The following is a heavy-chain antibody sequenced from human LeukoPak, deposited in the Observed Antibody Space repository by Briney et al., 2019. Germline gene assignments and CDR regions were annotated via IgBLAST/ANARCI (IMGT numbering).Heavy chain of an antibody. CDR3: ARNRATNEY. CDR2: MKDDGNEI. J-gene: IGHJ4*02. V-gene: IGHV3-7*01. D-gene: IGHD1-14*01. CDR1: GFTCKNYR. Sequence: GGSLRLSCTASGFTCKNYRMTWGRPAPRKGLEWVASMKDDGNEIQYVDSVKGRFTISRDNAKNSLYLQMNNLRAEDTAVYYCARNRATNEYWGQGTLVTVSS.